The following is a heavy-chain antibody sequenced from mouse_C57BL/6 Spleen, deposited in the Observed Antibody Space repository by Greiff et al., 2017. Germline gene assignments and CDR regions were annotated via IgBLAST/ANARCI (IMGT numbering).Heavy chain of an antibody. J-gene: IGHJ2*01. Sequence: EVMLVASGGGLVKPGGSLQLSCAASGFTFSDYGMHGVRQAPEKGLEWVAYISSGRSTIYYADTVTGRFTIARDNAKNTLFLQMASLRSEDTAMYYCGRDFFDYWGQGTTLTVS. CDR3: GRDFFDY. CDR2: ISSGRSTI. V-gene: IGHV5-17*01. CDR1: GFTFSDYG.